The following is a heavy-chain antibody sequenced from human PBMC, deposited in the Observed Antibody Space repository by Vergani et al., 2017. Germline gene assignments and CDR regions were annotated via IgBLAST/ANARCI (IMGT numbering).Heavy chain of an antibody. CDR1: GGSISSGGYY. CDR2: IYYSGST. CDR3: ARHKDDIVVVPAAIGQ. V-gene: IGHV4-31*03. Sequence: QVQLQESGPGLVKPSQTLSLTCTVSGGSISSGGYYWSWIRQHPGKGLEWIGYIYYSGSTYYNPSLKSRVTISVDTSKNQFSLKLSSVTAADTAVYYCARHKDDIVVVPAAIGQWGQGTLVTVSA. J-gene: IGHJ4*02. D-gene: IGHD2-2*02.